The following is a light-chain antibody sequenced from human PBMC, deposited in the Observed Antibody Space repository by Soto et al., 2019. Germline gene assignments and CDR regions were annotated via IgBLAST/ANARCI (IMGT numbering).Light chain of an antibody. J-gene: IGKJ2*01. CDR2: GAS. CDR3: LQYNTWPPYT. CDR1: QSVSSSY. V-gene: IGKV3-15*01. Sequence: EIVSTQSPGTLSLSPGERATLSCRASQSVSSSYLAWYQLKFGQAPRLLIHGASTRATGIPARFSGSGSGTEFTLTISSLQSEDFAIYYCLQYNTWPPYTFGQGTKLEIK.